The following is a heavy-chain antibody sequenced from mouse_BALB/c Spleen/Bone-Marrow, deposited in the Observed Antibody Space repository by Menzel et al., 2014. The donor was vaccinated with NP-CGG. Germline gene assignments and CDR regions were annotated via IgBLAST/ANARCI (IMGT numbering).Heavy chain of an antibody. CDR1: GFTFSSFG. CDR3: ARGGNWDDFDV. V-gene: IGHV5-17*02. J-gene: IGHJ1*01. CDR2: ISSGSTSI. D-gene: IGHD4-1*01. Sequence: DVMLVESGGGLVQPGGSRKLSCAASGFTFSSFGMHWVRQAPERGLEWVAYISSGSTSIFYSDTVRGRFTISRDNPKNTLVLQMTSLTSEDTAMYYCARGGNWDDFDVWGAGTTVTVSS.